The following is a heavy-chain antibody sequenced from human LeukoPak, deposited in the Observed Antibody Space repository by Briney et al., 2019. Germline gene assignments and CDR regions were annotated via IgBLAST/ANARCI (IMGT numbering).Heavy chain of an antibody. CDR3: AKDGLPTLVGANVDY. CDR1: GFTFDDYA. J-gene: IGHJ4*02. Sequence: GGSLRLSCAASGFTFDDYAVHWVRQAPGKGLEWVSGISWNSGSIGYADSVKGRFTISRDNAKNSLYLQMNSLRAEDTALYYCAKDGLPTLVGANVDYWGQGTLVTVSS. D-gene: IGHD1-26*01. V-gene: IGHV3-9*01. CDR2: ISWNSGSI.